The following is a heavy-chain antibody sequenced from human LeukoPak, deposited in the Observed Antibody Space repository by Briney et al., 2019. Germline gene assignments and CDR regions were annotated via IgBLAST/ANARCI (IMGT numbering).Heavy chain of an antibody. D-gene: IGHD3-22*01. CDR3: ARDWIRGYSPRV. J-gene: IGHJ6*02. Sequence: ASVKVSCKASGGTFSSYAISWVRQAPGQGLEWMGRIIPILGIANYAQKFQGRVTITADKSTSTAYMELSSLRSEDTAVYYCARDWIRGYSPRVWGQGTTVTVSS. CDR1: GGTFSSYA. V-gene: IGHV1-69*04. CDR2: IIPILGIA.